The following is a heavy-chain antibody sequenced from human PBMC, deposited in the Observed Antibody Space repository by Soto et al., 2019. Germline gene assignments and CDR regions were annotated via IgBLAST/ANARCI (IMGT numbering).Heavy chain of an antibody. CDR2: ISASGGRT. CDR1: GFPFITYE. V-gene: IGHV3-23*01. CDR3: AKGGHADY. D-gene: IGHD3-16*01. J-gene: IGHJ4*02. Sequence: EVQLLESGGGLVQPGGSLRLSCVASGFPFITYEMTWVRQAPGKGLEWVSFISASGGRTYYADSVKGRFSLSRDNFRTTLFLQMNSLRAEDTALYYCAKGGHADYWGQGTLVTVSS.